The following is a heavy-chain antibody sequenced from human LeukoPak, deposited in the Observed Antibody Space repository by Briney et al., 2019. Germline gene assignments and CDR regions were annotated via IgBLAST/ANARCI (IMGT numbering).Heavy chain of an antibody. CDR2: INHTGGT. CDR1: GGSFSAYY. J-gene: IGHJ4*02. D-gene: IGHD1-26*01. V-gene: IGHV4-34*01. CDR3: ASGAIYAWELLRY. Sequence: SETLSLTCGVYGGSFSAYYWTWIRQTPGKGLEWIGEINHTGGTNYNPSLKSRVTISADTSKNQFSLKLTSVTAADTAVYYCASGAIYAWELLRYWGQGALVTVSS.